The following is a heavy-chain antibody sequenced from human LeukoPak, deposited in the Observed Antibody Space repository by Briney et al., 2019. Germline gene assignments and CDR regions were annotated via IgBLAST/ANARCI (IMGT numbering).Heavy chain of an antibody. CDR1: GGTCSSNA. D-gene: IGHD2-15*01. Sequence: SVKVSCKASGGTCSSNAISWVRQPPGQGLEWMGRIIPIFGIATNANKFQDRVTTTADKSTSTAYRELSSLRSEHTAVYYCARDQKGWPHYYGMDVWGQGTTVTVSS. J-gene: IGHJ6*01. V-gene: IGHV1-69*04. CDR2: IIPIFGIA. CDR3: ARDQKGWPHYYGMDV.